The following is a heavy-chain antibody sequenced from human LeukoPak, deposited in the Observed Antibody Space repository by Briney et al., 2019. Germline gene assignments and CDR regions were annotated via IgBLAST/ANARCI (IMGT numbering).Heavy chain of an antibody. CDR1: GFTFSSYW. CDR2: IYPGDSDT. CDR3: ARTYSGSYRYWYFDL. J-gene: IGHJ2*01. Sequence: GGSLRLSCAASGFTFSSYWMSWVRQMPGKGLEWMGIIYPGDSDTRYSPSFQGQVTISADKSISTAYLQWSSLKASDTAMYYCARTYSGSYRYWYFDLWGRGTLVTVSS. D-gene: IGHD1-26*01. V-gene: IGHV5-51*01.